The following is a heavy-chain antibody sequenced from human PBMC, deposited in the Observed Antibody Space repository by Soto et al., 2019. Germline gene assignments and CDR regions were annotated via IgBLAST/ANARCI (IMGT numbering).Heavy chain of an antibody. CDR2: ISSSSSYI. V-gene: IGHV3-21*01. CDR3: ASQSGSGYFDF. CDR1: GFTFSSYS. J-gene: IGHJ4*02. D-gene: IGHD3-10*01. Sequence: QRLSCAASGFTFSSYSMNWVRQAPGKGLEWVSSISSSSSYIYYADSVKGRFTISRDNAKNSLYLQMNSLGAEDTAVYYCASQSGSGYFDFWGQGTLVTVSS.